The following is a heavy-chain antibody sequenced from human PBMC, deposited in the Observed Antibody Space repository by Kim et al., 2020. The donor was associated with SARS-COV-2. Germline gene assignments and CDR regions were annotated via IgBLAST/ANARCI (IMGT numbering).Heavy chain of an antibody. J-gene: IGHJ4*02. D-gene: IGHD3-3*01. V-gene: IGHV4-39*01. CDR1: GGSISSSSYY. Sequence: SETLSLTCTVSGGSISSSSYYWGWIRQPPGKGLEWIGSIYYSGSTYYNPSLKSRVTISVDTSKNQFSLKLSSVTAADTAVYYCARAYYDFWSGYYTGGFDYWGQGTLVTVSS. CDR2: IYYSGST. CDR3: ARAYYDFWSGYYTGGFDY.